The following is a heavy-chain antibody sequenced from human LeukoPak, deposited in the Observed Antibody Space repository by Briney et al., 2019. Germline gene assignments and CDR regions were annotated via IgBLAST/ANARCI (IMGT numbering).Heavy chain of an antibody. CDR1: GFTFSSYW. V-gene: IGHV3-7*01. Sequence: PGGSLRLSCAASGFTFSSYWMNWVRQAPGKGLEWVANIKQDGSEKYYVDSVKGRFTISRDNAKNSLYLQMNSLRAEDTAVFYCARDWTSGYAGYWGQGTLVTVSS. J-gene: IGHJ4*02. CDR3: ARDWTSGYAGY. D-gene: IGHD5-12*01. CDR2: IKQDGSEK.